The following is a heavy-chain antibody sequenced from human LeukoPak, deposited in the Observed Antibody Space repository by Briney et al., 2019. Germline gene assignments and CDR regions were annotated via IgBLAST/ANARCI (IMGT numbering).Heavy chain of an antibody. V-gene: IGHV3-30*18. CDR3: AKAFRNCSSTSCPFDY. CDR1: GFTFSSYG. D-gene: IGHD2-2*01. Sequence: PGGSLRLSCAASGFTFSSYGMHWVRQAPGKGLEWVAVISYDGSNKYYADSVKGRFTISRDNPKNTLYLQMNSLRAEDTAVYYCAKAFRNCSSTSCPFDYWGQGTLVTVSS. J-gene: IGHJ4*02. CDR2: ISYDGSNK.